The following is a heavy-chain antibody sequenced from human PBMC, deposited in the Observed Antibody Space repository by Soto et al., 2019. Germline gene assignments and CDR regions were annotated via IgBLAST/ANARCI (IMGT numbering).Heavy chain of an antibody. CDR3: VKNWGWFNT. D-gene: IGHD3-16*01. CDR1: GFSFSSTD. V-gene: IGHV3-23*01. Sequence: EFQVLESGGGWVQPGGSLRLSCAASGFSFSSTDMSWVRQAPGKGLECVSTILDTGTTVFYADSVKGRFTVSRDNSHNTLSVQMNNLRADDTAVDYCVKNWGWFNTWGQGTMVAVSS. J-gene: IGHJ5*02. CDR2: ILDTGTTV.